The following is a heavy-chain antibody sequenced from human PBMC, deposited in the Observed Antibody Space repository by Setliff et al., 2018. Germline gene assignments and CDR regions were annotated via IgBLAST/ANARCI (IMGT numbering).Heavy chain of an antibody. CDR3: ARGVQQVRGFFYYFDF. CDR1: GASIGSHN. J-gene: IGHJ4*02. V-gene: IGHV4-4*07. Sequence: KLSETLSLTCTVSGASIGSHNWIWIRQPAGKGLEWIGRIYTSGDTNYNPSLKNRVIMSVDTSKDQISLILSSVTAADTAVYYCARGVQQVRGFFYYFDFWGQGTLVTVSS. D-gene: IGHD3-10*01. CDR2: IYTSGDT.